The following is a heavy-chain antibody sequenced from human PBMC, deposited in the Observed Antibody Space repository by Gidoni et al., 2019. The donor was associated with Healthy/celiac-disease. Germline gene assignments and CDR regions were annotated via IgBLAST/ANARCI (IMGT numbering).Heavy chain of an antibody. CDR1: GFTFSNAW. CDR2: IKSKHDGGTT. Sequence: EVQLVESGGGLVKPGGFLRLSCAASGFTFSNAWMSWVRQAPGKGLEWVGRIKSKHDGGTTDYAAPVKGRFTISRDDSKNTLYLQMNSLKTEDTAVYYCTTVDIVVVVAAEEYFDLWGRGTLVTVSS. V-gene: IGHV3-15*01. J-gene: IGHJ2*01. D-gene: IGHD2-15*01. CDR3: TTVDIVVVVAAEEYFDL.